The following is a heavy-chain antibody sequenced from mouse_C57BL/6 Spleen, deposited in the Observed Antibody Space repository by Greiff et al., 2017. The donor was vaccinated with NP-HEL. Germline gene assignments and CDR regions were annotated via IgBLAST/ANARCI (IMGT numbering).Heavy chain of an antibody. CDR2: IDPETGGT. CDR1: GYTFTDYE. V-gene: IGHV1-15*01. Sequence: QVQLQQSGAELVRPGASVTLSCKASGYTFTDYEMHWVKQTPVHGLEWIGAIDPETGGTAYNQKFKGKAILTADKSSSTAYMELRSLTSEDSAVYYCTRYDGYSYYFDYWGQGTTLTVSS. D-gene: IGHD2-3*01. CDR3: TRYDGYSYYFDY. J-gene: IGHJ2*01.